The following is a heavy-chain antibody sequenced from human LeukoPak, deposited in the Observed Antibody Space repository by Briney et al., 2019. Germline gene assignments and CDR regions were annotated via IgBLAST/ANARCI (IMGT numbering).Heavy chain of an antibody. V-gene: IGHV3-21*01. D-gene: IGHD5-24*01. CDR3: ARSPDVEMATIRKDAFDI. Sequence: GGSLRLSCAASGSTFSSYSMNWVRQAPGKGLEWVSSISSSSSYIYYADSVKGRFTISRDNAKNSLYLQMNSLRAEDTAVYYCARSPDVEMATIRKDAFDIWGQGTMVTVSS. CDR1: GSTFSSYS. J-gene: IGHJ3*02. CDR2: ISSSSSYI.